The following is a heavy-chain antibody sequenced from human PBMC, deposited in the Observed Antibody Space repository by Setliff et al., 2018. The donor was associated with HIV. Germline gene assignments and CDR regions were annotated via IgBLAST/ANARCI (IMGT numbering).Heavy chain of an antibody. D-gene: IGHD2-2*01. Sequence: ASVKVSCKASGYTFTSYGVSWVRQAPGQGLEWMGWINTNTGNPTYAQGFTGRFVFSLDTSVSTAYLQISSLKAEDTAVYYCARVGRGQLLHWYNWFDPWGQGTLVT. J-gene: IGHJ5*02. CDR2: INTNTGNP. V-gene: IGHV7-4-1*02. CDR1: GYTFTSYG. CDR3: ARVGRGQLLHWYNWFDP.